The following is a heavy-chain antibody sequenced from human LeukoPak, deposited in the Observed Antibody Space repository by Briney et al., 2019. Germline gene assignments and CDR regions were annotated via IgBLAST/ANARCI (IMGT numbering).Heavy chain of an antibody. V-gene: IGHV3-11*04. CDR2: ISISGNTI. CDR1: GGSISSYY. D-gene: IGHD3-3*01. Sequence: LSLTCTVSGGSISSYYWSWIRQPPGKGLEWISDISISGNTIYYADSVKGRFTISRDNAKNSLYLQMNSLRAEDTAVYYCARVVIIQGEYYFDYWGQGTLVTVSS. CDR3: ARVVIIQGEYYFDY. J-gene: IGHJ4*02.